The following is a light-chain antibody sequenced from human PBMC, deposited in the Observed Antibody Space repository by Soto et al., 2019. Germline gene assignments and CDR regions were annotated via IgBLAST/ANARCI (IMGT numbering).Light chain of an antibody. CDR2: DDS. V-gene: IGLV2-14*03. CDR3: SSFTRSNSYV. CDR1: SSDVGAYNY. Sequence: QSALTQPASVSGSPGQSITISCTGTSSDVGAYNYVSWYQQHPGKVPKLMIYDDSDRPSGVSNRFSGSKSGNTASLTISGLQAEDEADYYCSSFTRSNSYVFGTGTKVPS. J-gene: IGLJ1*01.